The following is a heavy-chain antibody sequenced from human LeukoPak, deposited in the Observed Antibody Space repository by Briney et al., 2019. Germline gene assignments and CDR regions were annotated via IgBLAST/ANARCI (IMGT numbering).Heavy chain of an antibody. Sequence: PGGSLRLSCAASGFTFSSYAMSWVRQAPGKGLEWVSAISGRDATTYYSDSVKGRFTISRDNSMNTLFLQMNSLRADDTAVYCCAKPRDTIGWYYFDYWGQGTLVTVSS. D-gene: IGHD6-19*01. J-gene: IGHJ4*02. CDR1: GFTFSSYA. CDR2: ISGRDATT. CDR3: AKPRDTIGWYYFDY. V-gene: IGHV3-23*01.